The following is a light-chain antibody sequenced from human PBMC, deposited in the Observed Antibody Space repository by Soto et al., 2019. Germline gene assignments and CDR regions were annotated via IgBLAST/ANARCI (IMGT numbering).Light chain of an antibody. CDR2: GAS. Sequence: VMTQSPATLSVSPGERATLSCRASQSVGSNFAWYQQKPGQAPRLLIYGASTRATAIPARFSGGGSGTEFTLTISSLQSEDFAVYYCQQYNSWPPWTFGQGAKV. J-gene: IGKJ1*01. CDR3: QQYNSWPPWT. V-gene: IGKV3-15*01. CDR1: QSVGSN.